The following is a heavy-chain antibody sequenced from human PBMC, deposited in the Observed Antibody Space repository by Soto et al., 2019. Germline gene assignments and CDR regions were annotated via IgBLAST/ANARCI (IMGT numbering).Heavy chain of an antibody. Sequence: GGSLRLSCAASGFTFSSYAMSWVRQAPGKGLEWVSAISGSGGSTYYADSVKGRFTISRDNSKNTLYLQMNSLRDEDTAVYYCAKAMGYSYGYEDYRGQGTLVTVSS. CDR2: ISGSGGST. D-gene: IGHD5-18*01. CDR1: GFTFSSYA. CDR3: AKAMGYSYGYEDY. V-gene: IGHV3-23*01. J-gene: IGHJ4*02.